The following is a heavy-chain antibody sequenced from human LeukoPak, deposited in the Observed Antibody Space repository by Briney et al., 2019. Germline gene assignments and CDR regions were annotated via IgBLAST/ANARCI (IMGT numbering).Heavy chain of an antibody. D-gene: IGHD1-26*01. CDR2: ISGNSDYT. Sequence: GGSLRLSCAASGFTFSSSVMSWVRQAPGKGLEWVSVISGNSDYTYYADSVKGRFTISRDNSKNTLYLQMNSLRAEDTAVYYCASIVGDYFDYWGQGTLVTVSS. J-gene: IGHJ4*02. CDR1: GFTFSSSV. V-gene: IGHV3-23*01. CDR3: ASIVGDYFDY.